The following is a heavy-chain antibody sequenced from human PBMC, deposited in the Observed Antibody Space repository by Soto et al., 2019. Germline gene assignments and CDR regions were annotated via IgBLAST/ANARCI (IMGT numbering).Heavy chain of an antibody. CDR1: GGTFSSYT. CDR3: VWINVERDGYNFTDY. V-gene: IGHV1-69*02. CDR2: IIGILGIA. Sequence: QVQLVQSGAEVKKPGSSVKVSCKASGGTFSSYTISWVRQAPGQGLEWMGRIIGILGIANYAQKFQGRVTISSDKATSTASMELSSLRSEDTAVYYCVWINVERDGYNFTDYWGQGTLVTVSS. J-gene: IGHJ4*02. D-gene: IGHD5-12*01.